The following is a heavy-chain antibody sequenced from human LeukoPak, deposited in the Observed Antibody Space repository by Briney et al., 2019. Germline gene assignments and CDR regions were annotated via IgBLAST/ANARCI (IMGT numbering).Heavy chain of an antibody. V-gene: IGHV3-23*01. J-gene: IGHJ4*02. D-gene: IGHD3-3*01. CDR1: GFTFSSYA. Sequence: GGSLRLSCAASGFTFSSYAMSWVRQAPGKGLEWVSAISGSGGSTYYADSVKGRFTISRDNSKNKLYLQMNSLRAEDTAVYYCAKGDTYYDFWSGYTNFDYWGQGTLVTVSS. CDR3: AKGDTYYDFWSGYTNFDY. CDR2: ISGSGGST.